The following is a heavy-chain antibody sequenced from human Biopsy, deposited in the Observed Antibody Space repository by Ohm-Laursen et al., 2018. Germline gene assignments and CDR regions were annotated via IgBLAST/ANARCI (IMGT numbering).Heavy chain of an antibody. CDR1: AGSVSSNVHY. Sequence: SDTLSLTCTVSAGSVSSNVHYWAWIRQPPGKGLECIGTVFHSGITFYNPSLKSRVTISIDTSKNQFSLNLSSVTAADTAVYYCARHPTGFWFDPWGQGTLVTVSS. CDR2: VFHSGIT. J-gene: IGHJ5*02. CDR3: ARHPTGFWFDP. V-gene: IGHV4-39*01.